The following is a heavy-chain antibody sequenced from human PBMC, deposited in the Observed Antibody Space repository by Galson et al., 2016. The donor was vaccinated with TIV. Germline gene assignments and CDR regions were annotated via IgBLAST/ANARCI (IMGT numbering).Heavy chain of an antibody. CDR2: FNPDSGAT. J-gene: IGHJ4*02. Sequence: VKVSCKASGYTFINNDIHWVRQAPGQGLEWLGWFNPDSGATQYAQKLQGRVTMTRDTSISTAYMELRRLISDDTAVYYCARVNWARAFDYGGQGTQVTVSS. V-gene: IGHV1-2*02. D-gene: IGHD7-27*01. CDR1: GYTFINND. CDR3: ARVNWARAFDY.